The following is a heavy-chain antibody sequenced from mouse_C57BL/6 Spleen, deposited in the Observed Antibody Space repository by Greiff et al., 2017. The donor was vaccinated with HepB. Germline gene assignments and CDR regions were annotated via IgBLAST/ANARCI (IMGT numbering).Heavy chain of an antibody. CDR3: ARRGYDVGYAMDY. CDR2: IDPSDSYT. Sequence: VQLQQPGAELVMPGASVKLSCKASGYTFTSYWMHWVKQRPGQGLEWIGEIDPSDSYTNYNQKFKGKSTLTVDKSSSTAYMQLSSLTSEDSAVYYCARRGYDVGYAMDYWGQGTSVTVSS. D-gene: IGHD2-2*01. CDR1: GYTFTSYW. J-gene: IGHJ4*01. V-gene: IGHV1-69*01.